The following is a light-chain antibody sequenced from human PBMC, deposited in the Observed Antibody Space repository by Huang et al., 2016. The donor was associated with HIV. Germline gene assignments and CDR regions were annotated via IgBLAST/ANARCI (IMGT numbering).Light chain of an antibody. CDR2: GTS. J-gene: IGKJ3*01. CDR3: QRYDSAPRA. CDR1: QGIGNF. V-gene: IGKV1-27*01. Sequence: RVTLTCRACQGIGNFVAWFQHKPGKVPRLLIYGTSILQSGVSSRFTGRGSGTDFTLTITNFQPEDVATYYCQRYDSAPRAFGQGTKLDLK.